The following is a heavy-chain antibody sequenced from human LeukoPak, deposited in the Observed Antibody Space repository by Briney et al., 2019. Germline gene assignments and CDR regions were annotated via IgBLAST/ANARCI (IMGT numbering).Heavy chain of an antibody. CDR3: TRGQKDFDY. V-gene: IGHV3-49*04. CDR2: IGSKASGGTI. CDR1: GLTFGDSG. Sequence: PGGSLRLSCIVSGLTFGDSGMSWVRQAPGKGLEWVGFIGSKASGGTIEYAASVKGRFTISRDDSQSIAYLQMNSLKTEDTAIYYCTRGQKDFDYWGQGTLVTVSS. J-gene: IGHJ4*02.